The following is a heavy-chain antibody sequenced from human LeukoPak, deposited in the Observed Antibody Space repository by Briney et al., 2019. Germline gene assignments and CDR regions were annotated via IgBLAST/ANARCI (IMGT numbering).Heavy chain of an antibody. CDR1: GYTFTSYG. D-gene: IGHD3-22*01. V-gene: IGHV1-18*01. Sequence: ASVKVSCKASGYTFTSYGISWVRQAPGQGLEWMGWISAYNGNTNYAQKLQGRVTMTTDTSTSTAYMELRSLRSDDTAVYYCARAVGYYYDSSGYYPNPPANYWGQGTLVTVS. J-gene: IGHJ4*02. CDR2: ISAYNGNT. CDR3: ARAVGYYYDSSGYYPNPPANY.